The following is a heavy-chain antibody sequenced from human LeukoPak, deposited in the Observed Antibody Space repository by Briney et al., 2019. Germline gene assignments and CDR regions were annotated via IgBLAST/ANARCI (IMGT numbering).Heavy chain of an antibody. V-gene: IGHV3-23*01. Sequence: QTGGSLRLSCAASGFTFSSYWMHWVRQAPGKGLEWVSAISGSGYSTYYADSVKGRFTISRDNSKNTLYLQMNSLRAEDTALYFCAQWSRYFDYWGQGTLVTVSS. CDR2: ISGSGYST. CDR1: GFTFSSYW. J-gene: IGHJ4*02. CDR3: AQWSRYFDY. D-gene: IGHD1-26*01.